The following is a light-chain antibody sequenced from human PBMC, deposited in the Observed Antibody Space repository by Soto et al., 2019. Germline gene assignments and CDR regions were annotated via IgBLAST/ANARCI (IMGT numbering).Light chain of an antibody. J-gene: IGKJ1*01. CDR1: QSVSSN. Sequence: EIVMTQSPATRSVSPGERATLSCRASQSVSSNLAWYQQKPGQAPRLLIYGASTRATGIPARFSGSGSGTEFTLTISSLQSEDFAVYYCQQYNNWPRTFGQETKVEIK. V-gene: IGKV3-15*01. CDR3: QQYNNWPRT. CDR2: GAS.